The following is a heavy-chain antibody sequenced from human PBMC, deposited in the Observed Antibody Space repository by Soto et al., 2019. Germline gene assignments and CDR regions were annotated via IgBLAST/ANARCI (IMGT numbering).Heavy chain of an antibody. CDR2: ISGSGVSA. J-gene: IGHJ3*01. Sequence: PGGSLRLSCAASGFTFSNFAMSWVRQAPGKGLEWVSIISGSGVSAYYTDSVKGRFTISRDNSKNTLYLQMDSLRAEDTGIYYCAKEASKMVDFNAGIDVWGQGIMVTVSS. CDR1: GFTFSNFA. V-gene: IGHV3-23*01. D-gene: IGHD1-1*01. CDR3: AKEASKMVDFNAGIDV.